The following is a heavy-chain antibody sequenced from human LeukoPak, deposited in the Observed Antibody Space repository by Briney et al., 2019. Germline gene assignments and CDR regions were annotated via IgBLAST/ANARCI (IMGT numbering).Heavy chain of an antibody. D-gene: IGHD5-18*01. CDR2: TYYRSKWSN. CDR1: GDSVSRNSVA. J-gene: IGHJ4*02. CDR3: ARGVFPYSYGYSDY. Sequence: SQTLSLTCAISGDSVSRNSVAWNWIRQSPSRGLEWLGRTYYRSKWSNDYAISVKSRITINADTSKNQFSLKLSSVTAADTAVYYCARGVFPYSYGYSDYWGQGTLVTVSS. V-gene: IGHV6-1*01.